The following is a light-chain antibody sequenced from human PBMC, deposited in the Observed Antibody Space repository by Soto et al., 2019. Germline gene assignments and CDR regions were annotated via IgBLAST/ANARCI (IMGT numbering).Light chain of an antibody. V-gene: IGKV4-1*01. CDR2: WAS. J-gene: IGKJ5*01. Sequence: DIVMTQSPESLAVSLGERATINXRSSQSVLSSSNNKNYLVWYQQKPGQPPKLLISWASTRESGVPDRFSGSGSGTDFTLTISSLXXXXXXXXXCXQSYNSPITFGQGTRL. CDR1: QSVLSSSNNKNY. CDR3: XQSYNSPIT.